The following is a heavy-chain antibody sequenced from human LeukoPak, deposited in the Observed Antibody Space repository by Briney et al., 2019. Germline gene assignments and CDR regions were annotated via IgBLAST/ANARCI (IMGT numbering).Heavy chain of an antibody. CDR3: ASLPYSSGWYEDDAFDI. J-gene: IGHJ3*02. D-gene: IGHD6-19*01. CDR2: IYSGGST. Sequence: GGSLRLSCAASGFTVSSNYMSWVRQAPGKGLEWVSVIYSGGSTYYVDSVKGRFTISRDNSKNTLYLQMNSLRAEDTAVYYCASLPYSSGWYEDDAFDIWGQGTMVTVSS. CDR1: GFTVSSNY. V-gene: IGHV3-53*01.